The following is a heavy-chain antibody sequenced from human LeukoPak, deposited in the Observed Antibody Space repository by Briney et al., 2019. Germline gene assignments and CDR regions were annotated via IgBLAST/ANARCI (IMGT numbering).Heavy chain of an antibody. V-gene: IGHV3-30*18. J-gene: IGHJ4*02. Sequence: GGSLRLSCAASGFTFSSYGMHWVRQAPGKGLEWVAVISYDGSNKYYADSVKGRFTISRDNSKNTLYLQMNSLRAEDTAVYYCAKDRVPVWFREFDYWGQGTLVTVSS. CDR1: GFTFSSYG. D-gene: IGHD3-10*01. CDR3: AKDRVPVWFREFDY. CDR2: ISYDGSNK.